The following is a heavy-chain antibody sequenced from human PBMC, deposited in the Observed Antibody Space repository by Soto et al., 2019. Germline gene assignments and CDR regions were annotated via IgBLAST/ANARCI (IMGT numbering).Heavy chain of an antibody. V-gene: IGHV3-15*01. Sequence: EVQLVESGGGLVKPGGSLRLSCAASGFTFSNAWMSWVRQAPGKGLEWVGRNKSTTHGGTADYAAPVKGRFTISRDDSQNPLYLQMTSLKTEDTAVYYCTTSPAPGIDYWGQGALVTVSS. CDR3: TTSPAPGIDY. CDR2: NKSTTHGGTA. D-gene: IGHD2-2*01. CDR1: GFTFSNAW. J-gene: IGHJ4*02.